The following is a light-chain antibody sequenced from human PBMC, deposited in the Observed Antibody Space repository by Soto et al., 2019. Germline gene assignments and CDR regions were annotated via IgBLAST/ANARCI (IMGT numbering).Light chain of an antibody. Sequence: EIVLTQSPGTLSLSPWEGATLSCRASQSVSSFYLAWYQHKPGQAPRLLIYPTSIRATGIPDRFSGSGSGTDFTLTISRLEPEDFAVYXXXXXXGSPLTFGGGTKVDI. CDR1: QSVSSFY. CDR2: PTS. CDR3: XXXXGSPLT. V-gene: IGKV3-20*01. J-gene: IGKJ4*01.